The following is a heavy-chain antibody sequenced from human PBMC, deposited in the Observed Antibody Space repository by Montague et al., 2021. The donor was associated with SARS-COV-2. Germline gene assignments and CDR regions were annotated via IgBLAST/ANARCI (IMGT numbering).Heavy chain of an antibody. V-gene: IGHV4-34*01. Sequence: SETLSLTCAVYAGSFSGYSWNWIRQPPGKGLEWIGEINHSGSTNYNPSLKSRVTISVDTSKNQFSLKLSSVTAADTAVYYCARHAYNHYGLDVWGQGTTVTVSS. CDR2: INHSGST. CDR1: AGSFSGYS. J-gene: IGHJ6*02. CDR3: ARHAYNHYGLDV.